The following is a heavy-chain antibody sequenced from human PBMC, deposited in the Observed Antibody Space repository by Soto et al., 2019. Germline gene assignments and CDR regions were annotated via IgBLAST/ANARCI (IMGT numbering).Heavy chain of an antibody. CDR2: INPSGGST. Sequence: ASVKVSCKASGYNFTSYYIHWVRQAPGQGLEWMGIINPSGGSTTYAQKFQGRVTMTRDTSTSTVYMELSSLRSEDTAVYYCTRAPSYGAFDIWGQGTMVTVSS. CDR1: GYNFTSYY. V-gene: IGHV1-46*03. D-gene: IGHD4-17*01. J-gene: IGHJ3*02. CDR3: TRAPSYGAFDI.